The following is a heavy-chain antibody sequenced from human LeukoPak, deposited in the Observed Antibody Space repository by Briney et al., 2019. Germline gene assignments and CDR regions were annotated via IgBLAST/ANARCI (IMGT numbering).Heavy chain of an antibody. CDR1: GFTFSSYA. V-gene: IGHV3-23*01. Sequence: GGSLRLSCAASGFTFSSYAMSWVRQAPGEGREWVSAISGSGGGTYYADSVKGRFTISRDNSKNTLYLQMSSLRAEDTAVYYCAKATLRSRGGDYWGQGTLVTVSS. CDR2: ISGSGGGT. CDR3: AKATLRSRGGDY. D-gene: IGHD3-16*01. J-gene: IGHJ4*02.